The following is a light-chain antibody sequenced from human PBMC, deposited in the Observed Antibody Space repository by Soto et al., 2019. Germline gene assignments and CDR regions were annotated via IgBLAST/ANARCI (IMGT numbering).Light chain of an antibody. J-gene: IGKJ5*01. CDR1: QNILSN. V-gene: IGKV3-15*01. CDR2: GAS. Sequence: EIVMTQSPATLSVSPWERATLSCRASQNILSNLAWYQQKPGRAPRLLIYGASTRATGIPARFSGSGSGTEFTLTISSLQSEDFEIYYCQQYNNWPITFGQGTRLEIK. CDR3: QQYNNWPIT.